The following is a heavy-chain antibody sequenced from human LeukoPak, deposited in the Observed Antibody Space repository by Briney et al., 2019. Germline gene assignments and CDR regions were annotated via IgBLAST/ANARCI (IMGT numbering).Heavy chain of an antibody. CDR2: IKSDGSTT. J-gene: IGHJ3*02. D-gene: IGHD2/OR15-2a*01. Sequence: GGSLRLSCAASGFTFSSYWMHWVRQAPGKGLVWVSRIKSDGSTTGYADSVKGRFTISRDNAKNTLYLQMNSLRAEDTAVYYCARANSMAFDIWGRGTMVTVSS. CDR1: GFTFSSYW. V-gene: IGHV3-74*01. CDR3: ARANSMAFDI.